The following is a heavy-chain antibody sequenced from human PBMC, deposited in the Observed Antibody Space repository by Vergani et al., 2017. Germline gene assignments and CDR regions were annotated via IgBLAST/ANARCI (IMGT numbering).Heavy chain of an antibody. CDR1: GYSFTSYW. CDR2: IYPGDYDN. CDR3: AGQASAGAVPLGHKYHMDV. J-gene: IGHJ6*03. D-gene: IGHD3-10*01. V-gene: IGHV5-51*01. Sequence: EVQLVQSGAEVKKPGESLKISCKGSGYSFTSYWIGWVRQMPGKGLGWMGIIYPGDYDNRYSPSFQGQVTISADKSISTAYLQWSSLKASDTAMYYWAGQASAGAVPLGHKYHMDVWGKGTTVTVSS.